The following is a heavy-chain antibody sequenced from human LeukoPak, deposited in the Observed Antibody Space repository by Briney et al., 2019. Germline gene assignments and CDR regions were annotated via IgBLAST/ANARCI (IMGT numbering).Heavy chain of an antibody. D-gene: IGHD3-9*01. Sequence: PGGSLRLSCAASGFTFSNYYMNWVRQAPGKGLEWVSSISSSSSSIYFADSMKGRFTISRDNAKNSLYLQMNSLRAEDTAVYFCAKNDIGYYFDYGGQGTLVTVSS. CDR3: AKNDIGYYFDY. CDR2: ISSSSSSI. CDR1: GFTFSNYY. J-gene: IGHJ4*02. V-gene: IGHV3-21*04.